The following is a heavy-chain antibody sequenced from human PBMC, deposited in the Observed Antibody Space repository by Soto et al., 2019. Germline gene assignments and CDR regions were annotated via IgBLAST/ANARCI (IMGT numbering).Heavy chain of an antibody. CDR2: IYYSGST. J-gene: IGHJ4*02. CDR3: AREEDIAAAGYFDY. V-gene: IGHV4-59*01. Sequence: SETLSLTCTVSGGSISSYYWSWIRQPPGKGLEWIGYIYYSGSTNYNPSLKSRVTISVDTSKNQFSLKLSSVTAADTAVYYCAREEDIAAAGYFDYWGQGTLVTVSS. CDR1: GGSISSYY. D-gene: IGHD6-13*01.